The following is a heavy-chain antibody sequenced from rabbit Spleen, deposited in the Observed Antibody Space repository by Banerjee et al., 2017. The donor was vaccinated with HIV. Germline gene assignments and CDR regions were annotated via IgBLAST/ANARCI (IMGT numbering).Heavy chain of an antibody. CDR1: GFDIGSSQW. V-gene: IGHV1S45*01. CDR2: ISAATGKT. D-gene: IGHD8-1*01. J-gene: IGHJ4*01. Sequence: QEQLVEYGGDLVQPEGSLTLTCKASGFDIGSSQWMSWVRQAPGKGLEWIACISAATGKTNYASWAKGRFTISKTSSTTVTLQMPSLTAADTATYFCARGGYAGGSYPDYFTLWGPGTLVTVS. CDR3: ARGGYAGGSYPDYFTL.